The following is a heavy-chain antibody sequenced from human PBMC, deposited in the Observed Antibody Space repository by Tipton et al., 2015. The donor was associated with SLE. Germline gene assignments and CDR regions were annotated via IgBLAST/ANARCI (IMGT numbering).Heavy chain of an antibody. Sequence: SLRLSCAASGFTFNSHWMHWVRQAPGKGLVWVSRLSNDGSSKNYADSVKGRFTISRDNGKDTLYPQMNSLRVEDTAVYHCAKDRSYYYGSGSVNWFDPWGQGTLVTVSS. V-gene: IGHV3-74*01. CDR1: GFTFNSHW. CDR2: LSNDGSSK. J-gene: IGHJ5*02. D-gene: IGHD3-10*01. CDR3: AKDRSYYYGSGSVNWFDP.